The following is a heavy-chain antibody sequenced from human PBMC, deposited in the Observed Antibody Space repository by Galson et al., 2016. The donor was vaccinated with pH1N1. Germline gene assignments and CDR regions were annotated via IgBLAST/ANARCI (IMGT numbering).Heavy chain of an antibody. CDR3: ATEYRGSYYVPRYFDL. CDR1: GYTLSELA. J-gene: IGHJ2*01. D-gene: IGHD1-26*01. CDR2: FDPEDDKP. V-gene: IGHV1-24*01. Sequence: SVKVSCKVSGYTLSELAIHWVRRTPGKGLEWMGGFDPEDDKPFYAQTFEGRVTMTQDTSTDTAYTQLSSLTSDDAAVYYCATEYRGSYYVPRYFDLWGLGTLVSVFS.